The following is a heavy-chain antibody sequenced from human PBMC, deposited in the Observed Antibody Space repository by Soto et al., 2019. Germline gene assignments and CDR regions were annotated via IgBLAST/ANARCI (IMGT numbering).Heavy chain of an antibody. CDR1: GFTFSSYA. Sequence: PVGSLRLSCAASGFTFSSYAMHWVRQAPGKGLEWVAVISYDGSNKYYADSVKGRFTISRDNSKNTLYLQMNSLRAEDTAVYYCARDVGWDYWGQGTLVTVSS. J-gene: IGHJ4*02. D-gene: IGHD1-26*01. CDR3: ARDVGWDY. CDR2: ISYDGSNK. V-gene: IGHV3-30-3*01.